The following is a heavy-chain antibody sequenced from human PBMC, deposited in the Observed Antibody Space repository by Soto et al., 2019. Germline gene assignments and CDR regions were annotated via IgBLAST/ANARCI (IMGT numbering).Heavy chain of an antibody. CDR2: MYRDGNT. V-gene: IGHV3-66*04. J-gene: IGHJ1*01. Sequence: EVELVESGGGLVQPGGSLRLSCSASGFSVSSNYMSWVRQAPGQGLECIAVMYRDGNTFYADSVKGRFAISRDNSKNTLSLLMKSLRAEDTAFYYCALQTSGWLDHWGLGTLVAVSS. D-gene: IGHD6-19*01. CDR3: ALQTSGWLDH. CDR1: GFSVSSNY.